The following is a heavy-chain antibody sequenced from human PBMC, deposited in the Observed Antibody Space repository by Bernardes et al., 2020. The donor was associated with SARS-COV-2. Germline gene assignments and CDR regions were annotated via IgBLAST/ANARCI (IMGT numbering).Heavy chain of an antibody. CDR1: GYSFTSYW. CDR3: ARHPQYNWNSQPIDY. D-gene: IGHD1-1*01. CDR2: IYPGDSDT. V-gene: IGHV5-51*01. Sequence: GGSLKISCKGSGYSFTSYWIGWVRQMPGKGLEWMGIIYPGDSDTRYSPSFQGQVTISADKSISTAYLQWSSLKASDTAMYYCARHPQYNWNSQPIDYWGQGTLVTVSS. J-gene: IGHJ4*02.